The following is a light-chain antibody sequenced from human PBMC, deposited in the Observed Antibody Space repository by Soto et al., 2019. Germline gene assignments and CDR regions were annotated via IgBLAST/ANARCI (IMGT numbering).Light chain of an antibody. Sequence: QSSLTQPRSVCGAPGQSVTIFCTGSSIVVRGYVFVSWSQHHQVKPPLLLISDVSKRPSGGPDRFSGSKSGNTTSLPISALQSEYEADYYCCSYKGDSALFAGGPQGTVL. CDR1: SIVVRGYVF. J-gene: IGLJ2*01. V-gene: IGLV2-11*01. CDR3: CSYKGDSAL. CDR2: DVS.